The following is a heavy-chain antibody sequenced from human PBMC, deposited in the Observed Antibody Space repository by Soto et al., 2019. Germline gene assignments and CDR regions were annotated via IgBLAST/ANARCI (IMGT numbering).Heavy chain of an antibody. J-gene: IGHJ4*02. D-gene: IGHD3-10*01. CDR3: ASSRARGMEFDTFDY. CDR1: GFTFSSYS. Sequence: QLGGSLRLSCAASGFTFSSYSMNWVRQAPGKGLEWVSYISSSSSTIYYADSVKGRFTISRDNAKNSLYLQMNSLRAEDTAVYYCASSRARGMEFDTFDYWGQGTLVTVSS. CDR2: ISSSSSTI. V-gene: IGHV3-48*01.